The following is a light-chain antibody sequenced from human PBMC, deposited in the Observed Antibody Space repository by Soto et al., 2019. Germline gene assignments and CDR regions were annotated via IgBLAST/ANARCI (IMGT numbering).Light chain of an antibody. V-gene: IGKV3-20*01. J-gene: IGKJ1*01. Sequence: EVVLTQSPGTLSLSPGERATLSCRASQSVISNYLAWCQQKPGQAPRLLIYGASSRATGIPDRFSGSGSGTDFTLTISRLEPEDFAVYYCQQYGSSPWTFGQGTKVEIK. CDR2: GAS. CDR3: QQYGSSPWT. CDR1: QSVISNY.